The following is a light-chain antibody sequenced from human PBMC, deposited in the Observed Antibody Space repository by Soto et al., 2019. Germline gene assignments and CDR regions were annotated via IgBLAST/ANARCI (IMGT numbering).Light chain of an antibody. V-gene: IGLV1-44*01. CDR3: ASWDDSLNGPV. J-gene: IGLJ3*02. CDR1: SSNIVTYA. CDR2: SDN. Sequence: QSVLTQPPSASGTPGQRVSMSCSGSSSNIVTYAVSWYQHLPGTAPKLLIYSDNQRPSGVPDRFSSSKSGTSASLAISGLQSADEADYYCASWDDSLNGPVFGGGTKLTVL.